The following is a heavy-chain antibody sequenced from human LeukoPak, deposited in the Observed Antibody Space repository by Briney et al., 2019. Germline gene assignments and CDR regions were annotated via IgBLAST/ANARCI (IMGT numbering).Heavy chain of an antibody. D-gene: IGHD4-23*01. CDR1: GGSFSGYY. CDR2: LNHSGST. Sequence: SETLSLTCAVYGGSFSGYYWSWIRQPPEKGLEWIGDLNHSGSTNYNPSLKSRVIISVDTSKNQFSPKLTSVTAADTAVYYCARGLGYGGNSDWFDPWGQGTLVTVSS. J-gene: IGHJ5*02. V-gene: IGHV4-34*01. CDR3: ARGLGYGGNSDWFDP.